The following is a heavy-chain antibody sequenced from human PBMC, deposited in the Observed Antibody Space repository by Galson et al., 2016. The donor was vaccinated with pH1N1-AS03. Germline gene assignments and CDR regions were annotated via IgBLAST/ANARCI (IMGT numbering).Heavy chain of an antibody. V-gene: IGHV4-61*07. J-gene: IGHJ5*02. CDR3: ASHDSGWSGSPFYP. Sequence: WSWIRQPPGKGLEYIGYIHYTGSTNYSPSLKSRVSMSIDTSKKQFSLTLSSVTAADTAVYYCASHDSGWSGSPFYPWGQGTLLTVST. CDR2: IHYTGST. D-gene: IGHD6-19*01.